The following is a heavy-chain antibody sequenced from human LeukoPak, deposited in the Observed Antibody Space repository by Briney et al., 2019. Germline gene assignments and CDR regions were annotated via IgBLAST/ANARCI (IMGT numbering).Heavy chain of an antibody. CDR2: IHHSGRT. Sequence: PSETLSLTCAVSGGSISSTNWWSWRRQPPGKGLEWIDEIHHSGRTNDNHSLKSRGTISVDKSKNQFSLKLSSVTAADTAVYFCARVRSRYYFENDAQNFPGLVFDYWGQGILVTVSS. CDR3: ARVRSRYYFENDAQNFPGLVFDY. J-gene: IGHJ4*02. V-gene: IGHV4-4*02. D-gene: IGHD3-22*01. CDR1: GGSISSTNW.